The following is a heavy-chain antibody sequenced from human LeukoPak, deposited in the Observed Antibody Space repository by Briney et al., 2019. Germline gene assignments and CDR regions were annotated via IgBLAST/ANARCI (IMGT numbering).Heavy chain of an antibody. D-gene: IGHD6-19*01. CDR1: GGTFSSYA. V-gene: IGHV1-69*13. CDR3: ARGSGYSSGWSAYYFDY. CDR2: IIPVFGTA. J-gene: IGHJ4*02. Sequence: ASVKVSCKASGGTFSSYAISWVRQAPGQGLEWMGGIIPVFGTADYAQKFQGRVTITADESTGTAYMELSSLRSEDTAVYYCARGSGYSSGWSAYYFDYWGQGTLVTVSS.